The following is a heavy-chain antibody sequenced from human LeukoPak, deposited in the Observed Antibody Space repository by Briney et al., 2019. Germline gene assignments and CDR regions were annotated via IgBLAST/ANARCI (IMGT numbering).Heavy chain of an antibody. CDR1: GGTFSSYA. D-gene: IGHD6-19*01. Sequence: ASVKVSCKASGGTFSSYAISWVRQAPGQRLEWMGWINAGNGNTKYSQKFQGRVTITRDTSASTAYMELSSLRSEDTAVYYCARDYSSPIAVAGGDYWGQGTLVTVSS. J-gene: IGHJ4*02. CDR2: INAGNGNT. CDR3: ARDYSSPIAVAGGDY. V-gene: IGHV1-3*01.